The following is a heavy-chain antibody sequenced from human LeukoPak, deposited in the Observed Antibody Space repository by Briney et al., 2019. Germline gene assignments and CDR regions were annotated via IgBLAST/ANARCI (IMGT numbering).Heavy chain of an antibody. CDR1: GGSISSYY. CDR3: ARDGGATRIYFDY. D-gene: IGHD3-16*01. J-gene: IGHJ4*02. V-gene: IGHV4-59*01. CDR2: IYYSGST. Sequence: PSETLSLTCTVSGGSISSYYWSWIRQPPGKGLEWIGYIYYSGSTNYSPSLKSRVTISVDTSKNQFSLKLSSVTAADTAVYYCARDGGATRIYFDYWGQGTLVTVSS.